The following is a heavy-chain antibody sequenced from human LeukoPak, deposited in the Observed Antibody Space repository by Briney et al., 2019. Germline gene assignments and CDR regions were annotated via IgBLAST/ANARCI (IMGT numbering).Heavy chain of an antibody. CDR1: GGSISSSRYY. CDR3: TRGSIAYYYMDV. CDR2: IYYSGST. J-gene: IGHJ6*03. Sequence: SETLSLTCTVSGGSISSSRYYGGWVRQPPGKGLEWVGNIYYSGSTNYNPSLKSRVTISVNTSKNQFSLKLSSVTAADTAVYYCTRGSIAYYYMDVWGKGTTVTISS. D-gene: IGHD3-22*01. V-gene: IGHV4-61*05.